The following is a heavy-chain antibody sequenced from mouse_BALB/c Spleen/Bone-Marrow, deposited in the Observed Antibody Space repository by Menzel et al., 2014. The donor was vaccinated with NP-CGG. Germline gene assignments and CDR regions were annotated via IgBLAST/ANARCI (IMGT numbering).Heavy chain of an antibody. D-gene: IGHD1-1*01. V-gene: IGHV14-3*02. CDR2: IDPANGNT. J-gene: IGHJ3*01. CDR3: ANYYYGSSLFAY. Sequence: VQLKQSGAELVKPGASVKLSCTASGFNIKDTYMHWVKQRPEQGLEWIGRIDPANGNTKYDPKFQGKATITADTSSNTAYLQLSGLTSEDTAVYYCANYYYGSSLFAYWRQGTLVTVSA. CDR1: GFNIKDTY.